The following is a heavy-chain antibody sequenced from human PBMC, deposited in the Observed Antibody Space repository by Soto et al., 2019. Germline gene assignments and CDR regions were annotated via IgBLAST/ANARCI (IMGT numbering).Heavy chain of an antibody. CDR1: GGSISSYY. V-gene: IGHV4-59*08. CDR2: IYYSGST. Sequence: SETLSLTCTVSGGSISSYYWSWIRQPPGKGLEWIGYIYYSGSTNYNPSLKSRVTISVDTSKNQFSLKLSSVTAADTAVYYCARRVVAATDWFDPWGQGTLVTVSS. CDR3: ARRVVAATDWFDP. D-gene: IGHD2-15*01. J-gene: IGHJ5*02.